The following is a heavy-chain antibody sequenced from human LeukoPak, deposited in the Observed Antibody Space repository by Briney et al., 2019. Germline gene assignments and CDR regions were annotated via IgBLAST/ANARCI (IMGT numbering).Heavy chain of an antibody. CDR3: ARDLSVGGGFDY. D-gene: IGHD3-16*01. CDR2: MNPNSGNT. CDR1: GYTFTGYY. V-gene: IGHV1-8*02. J-gene: IGHJ4*02. Sequence: GASVKVSCKASGYTFTGYYMHWVRQATGQGLEWMGWMNPNSGNTGYAQKFQGRVTMTRDTSITTAYMELSSLRSEDTAVYYCARDLSVGGGFDYWGQGTLVTVSS.